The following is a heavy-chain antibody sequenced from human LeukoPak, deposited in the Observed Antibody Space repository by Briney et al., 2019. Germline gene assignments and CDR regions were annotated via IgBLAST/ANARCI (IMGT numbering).Heavy chain of an antibody. V-gene: IGHV3-30*02. Sequence: PGGSLRLSCAASGFTFSSYGMHWVRQAPGKGLEWVTFTRYDGNNKYYADSVKGRFTISRDNSKNTLYLQMSSLRAEDTAVYYCAKDLVATPYDFDYWGQGTLVTVSS. CDR1: GFTFSSYG. CDR2: TRYDGNNK. CDR3: AKDLVATPYDFDY. J-gene: IGHJ4*02. D-gene: IGHD5-12*01.